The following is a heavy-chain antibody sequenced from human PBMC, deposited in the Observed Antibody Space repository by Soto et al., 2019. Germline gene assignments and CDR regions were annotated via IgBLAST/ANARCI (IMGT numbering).Heavy chain of an antibody. CDR3: AKVMYTWNDVAAFDS. CDR2: IGVSEGST. CDR1: RFTFSNFA. Sequence: RLSCAASRFTFSNFAMSWVRQAPGKGLEWISSIGVSEGSTYYTDSVRGRFTIARDNSKNTLYLQMNSMRVEDTALYYCAKVMYTWNDVAAFDSWGQGALVTVSS. J-gene: IGHJ4*02. D-gene: IGHD1-1*01. V-gene: IGHV3-23*01.